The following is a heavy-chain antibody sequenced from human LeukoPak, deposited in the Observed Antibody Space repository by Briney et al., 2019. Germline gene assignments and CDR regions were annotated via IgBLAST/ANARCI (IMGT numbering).Heavy chain of an antibody. J-gene: IGHJ4*02. CDR1: VFNFSTYI. Sequence: GGSLILSCAASVFNFSTYIMNWVRQAPGKGLEWVSSISSSSDYIYYADSVKGRFTVSRDNAKNSLHLQTNSLRAEDTAVYYCARDIAGRELLDYWGQGTLVTVSS. D-gene: IGHD1-26*01. CDR3: ARDIAGRELLDY. V-gene: IGHV3-21*01. CDR2: ISSSSDYI.